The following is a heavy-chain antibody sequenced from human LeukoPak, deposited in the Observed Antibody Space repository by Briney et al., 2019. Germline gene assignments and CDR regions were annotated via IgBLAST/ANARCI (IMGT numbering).Heavy chain of an antibody. CDR2: ISSGGSVM. J-gene: IGHJ4*02. CDR3: TRDLEY. Sequence: GGSLRLSCGASGYTFNDYTMNWVRQAPGKGPEWISYISSGGSVMHYADSVKGRFTISRDNVENSLYLQMNSLRVEDTAVYYCTRDLEYWGQGVPVTVSS. CDR1: GYTFNDYT. V-gene: IGHV3-48*01.